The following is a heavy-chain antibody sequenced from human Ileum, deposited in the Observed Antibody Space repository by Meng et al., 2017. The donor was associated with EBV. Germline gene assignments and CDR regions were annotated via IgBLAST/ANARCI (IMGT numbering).Heavy chain of an antibody. V-gene: IGHV4-39*07. CDR2: MYYAGTT. Sequence: QRQVQGSGPGLGKPSDTLSLTCTVSGCFISGSLYYWGWIRQPPGKGLEWIGSMYYAGTTYYNPSLKSRVTMSVDESTNQFSLKLSSVTAADTAVYYCARGERVRGVLAYFDNWGQGTLVTVSS. D-gene: IGHD3-10*01. CDR3: ARGERVRGVLAYFDN. CDR1: GCFISGSLYY. J-gene: IGHJ4*02.